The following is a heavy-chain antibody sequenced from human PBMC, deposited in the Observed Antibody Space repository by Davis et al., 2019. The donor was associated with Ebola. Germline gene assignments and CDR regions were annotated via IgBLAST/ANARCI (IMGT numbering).Heavy chain of an antibody. J-gene: IGHJ4*02. Sequence: ASVKVSCKASGFTLTNYAIHWVRQAPGQRLEWMGWVHGGNGNTKYSQRFQGRVTITTDTSASTVYLDLTSLRSDDTAVFYCARAPYSSSCFDHWGQGTLVTVSP. V-gene: IGHV1-3*01. CDR2: VHGGNGNT. D-gene: IGHD6-13*01. CDR1: GFTLTNYA. CDR3: ARAPYSSSCFDH.